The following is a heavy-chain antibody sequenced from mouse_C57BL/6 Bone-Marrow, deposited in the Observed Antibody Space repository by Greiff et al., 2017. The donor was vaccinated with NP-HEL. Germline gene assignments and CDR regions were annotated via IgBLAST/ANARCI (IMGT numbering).Heavy chain of an antibody. CDR3: ARQELVFDY. CDR1: GYTFTSYW. Sequence: QVQLQQPGAELVKPGASVKMSCKASGYTFTSYWITWVKQRPGQGLEWIGDIYPGSGSTNYNEKFKSKATLTVDTSSSTAFMQLSSLTSDYSAVYYCARQELVFDYWGQGTTITVTS. J-gene: IGHJ2*01. V-gene: IGHV1-55*01. CDR2: IYPGSGST.